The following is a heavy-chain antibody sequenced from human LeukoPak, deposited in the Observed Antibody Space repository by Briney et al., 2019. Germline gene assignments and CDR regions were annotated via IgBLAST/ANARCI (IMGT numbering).Heavy chain of an antibody. D-gene: IGHD5-18*01. CDR3: ARDGYSFGHDFDY. CDR2: ISDSGDTT. J-gene: IGHJ4*02. Sequence: PGGSLRLSCAASGFTFSSYAISWVRQAPGKGLEWVSGISDSGDTTYYADSVKGRFTISRDNSKNTLYLQMNSLRAEDTAVYYCARDGYSFGHDFDYWGQGTLVTVSS. CDR1: GFTFSSYA. V-gene: IGHV3-23*01.